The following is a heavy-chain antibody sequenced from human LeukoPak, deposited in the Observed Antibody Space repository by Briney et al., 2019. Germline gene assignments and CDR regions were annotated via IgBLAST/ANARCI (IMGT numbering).Heavy chain of an antibody. J-gene: IGHJ4*02. D-gene: IGHD2-2*01. V-gene: IGHV3-23*01. CDR1: GFTFSSYA. CDR3: AKMRRYCSSTSCYGVDY. Sequence: GGSLRLSCAASGFTFSSYAMSWVRQAPGKGLEWVSAISGSGGSTYYADSVKGRFTISRDNPKNTLYLQMNSLRAEDTAVYYCAKMRRYCSSTSCYGVDYWGQGTLVTVSS. CDR2: ISGSGGST.